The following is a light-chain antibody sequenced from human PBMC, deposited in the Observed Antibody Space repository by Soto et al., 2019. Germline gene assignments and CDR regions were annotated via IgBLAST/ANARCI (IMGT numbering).Light chain of an antibody. V-gene: IGKV3-20*01. J-gene: IGKJ3*01. CDR3: QQYNSYSPFG. Sequence: EIVLTQSPGTLSLSPGERATLSCRASQSVSSSYVAWYQQKPGQAPRLLIYEASIRAIVIPDRFSGSGSGTDFTLTISRLEPEDFATYYCQQYNSYSPFGFGPGTKVDIK. CDR2: EAS. CDR1: QSVSSSY.